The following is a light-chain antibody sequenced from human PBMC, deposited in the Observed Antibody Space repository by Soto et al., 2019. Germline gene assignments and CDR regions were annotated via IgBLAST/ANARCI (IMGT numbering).Light chain of an antibody. V-gene: IGLV2-8*01. CDR3: SSYAGSSNV. CDR2: EVN. Sequence: QSVLTQPPSASGSPGQSVTISCTGSNVGEYDYVSWYQQHPGKAPKLMIYEVNKRPSGVPDRFSGSKSGNTASLTVSGLQAEDEADYYCSSYAGSSNVFGTGTKLTVL. J-gene: IGLJ1*01. CDR1: NVGEYDY.